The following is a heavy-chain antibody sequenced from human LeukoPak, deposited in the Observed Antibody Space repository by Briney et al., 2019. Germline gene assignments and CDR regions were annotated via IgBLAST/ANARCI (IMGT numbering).Heavy chain of an antibody. V-gene: IGHV4-34*01. CDR2: INHSGRT. Sequence: SETLSLTCAVYGGSFSGYYWSWIRQAPGKGLEWIGEINHSGRTNYNPSLKRGVTISVDTYKNQFSLKLRCVTAADTAVYYCARGRSAFDSSGPFDYWGQGTLVTVSS. CDR3: ARGRSAFDSSGPFDY. D-gene: IGHD3-22*01. J-gene: IGHJ4*02. CDR1: GGSFSGYY.